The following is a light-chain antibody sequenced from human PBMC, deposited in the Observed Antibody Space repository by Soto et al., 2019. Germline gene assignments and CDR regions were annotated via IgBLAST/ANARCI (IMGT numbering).Light chain of an antibody. Sequence: EIVLTQSPGILSLSPGERASLSCSASQSVSSNYLAWYQHKPGQAPRLLIYGASSRATGIPDRFSGSGSGTDFTLTIGRLEPEDFAVYYCHQYGISPPRTFGQGTKVDNK. V-gene: IGKV3-20*01. CDR3: HQYGISPPRT. CDR1: QSVSSNY. CDR2: GAS. J-gene: IGKJ1*01.